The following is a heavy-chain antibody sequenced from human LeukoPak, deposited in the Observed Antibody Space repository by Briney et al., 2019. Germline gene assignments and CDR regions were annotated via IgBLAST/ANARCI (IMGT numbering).Heavy chain of an antibody. CDR2: IRSKANSYAT. Sequence: GGSLRLSCAASGFTFSGSAMHWVRQASGKGLEWVGRIRSKANSYATAYAASVKGRFTISRDDSKNTAYLQMNSLKTEDTAVYYCTTMVRGVIILDTFDYWGQGTPVTVSS. V-gene: IGHV3-73*01. D-gene: IGHD3-10*01. J-gene: IGHJ4*02. CDR1: GFTFSGSA. CDR3: TTMVRGVIILDTFDY.